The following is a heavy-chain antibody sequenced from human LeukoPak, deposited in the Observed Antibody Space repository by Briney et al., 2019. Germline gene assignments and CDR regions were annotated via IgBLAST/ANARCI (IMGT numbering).Heavy chain of an antibody. CDR2: INPNSGGT. CDR1: GYTFTGYY. D-gene: IGHD2-2*01. V-gene: IGHV1-2*02. CDR3: AKAQNRYCSSTSCPIDY. Sequence: GASVKVSCKASGYTFTGYYMHWVRQAPGQGLEWMGWINPNSGGTNYAQKFQGRVTMTRDTSISTAYMELSRLRSDDTAVYYCAKAQNRYCSSTSCPIDYWGQGTLVTVSS. J-gene: IGHJ4*02.